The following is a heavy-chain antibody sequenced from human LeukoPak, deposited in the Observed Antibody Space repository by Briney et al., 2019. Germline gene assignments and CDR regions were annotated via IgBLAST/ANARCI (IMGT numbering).Heavy chain of an antibody. CDR2: ISGRGGST. Sequence: GGSLRLSCAASGFTLSIYSMIWVRQAPGKGLEWVSAISGRGGSTYYADSVKGRFTISRDNSKNTLYLQMNSLRAEDTAVYYCAKEIDGYNFDYWGQGTLVTVSS. D-gene: IGHD5-24*01. J-gene: IGHJ4*02. CDR1: GFTLSIYS. V-gene: IGHV3-23*01. CDR3: AKEIDGYNFDY.